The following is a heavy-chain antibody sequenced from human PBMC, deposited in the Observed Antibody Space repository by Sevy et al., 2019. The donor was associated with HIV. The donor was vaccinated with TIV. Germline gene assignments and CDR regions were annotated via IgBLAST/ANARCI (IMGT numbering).Heavy chain of an antibody. CDR3: ARRRNQLYYYYYGMDV. D-gene: IGHD2-2*01. Sequence: ASVKVSCKASGYTFTGYYMHWVRQAPGQGLEWMGRINPNSGGTNYAQMFQGRVTMTRDTSISTAYMELSRLRSDDTAVYYCARRRNQLYYYYYGMDVWGQGTTVTVSS. J-gene: IGHJ6*02. V-gene: IGHV1-2*06. CDR2: INPNSGGT. CDR1: GYTFTGYY.